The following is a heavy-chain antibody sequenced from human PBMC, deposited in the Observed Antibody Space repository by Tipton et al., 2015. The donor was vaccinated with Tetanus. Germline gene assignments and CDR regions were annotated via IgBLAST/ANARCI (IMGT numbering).Heavy chain of an antibody. D-gene: IGHD5-12*01. V-gene: IGHV4-34*01. Sequence: TLSLTCSFFGGSSSNYYWSWIRQPPGKGLEWIGEISHSGSTSYNVSLKSRVSISADRPKNQFSLKLSSVTAADTARYFCARHPIISGYRFIDHWGQGTLVTVSS. CDR2: ISHSGST. CDR3: ARHPIISGYRFIDH. CDR1: GGSSSNYY. J-gene: IGHJ4*02.